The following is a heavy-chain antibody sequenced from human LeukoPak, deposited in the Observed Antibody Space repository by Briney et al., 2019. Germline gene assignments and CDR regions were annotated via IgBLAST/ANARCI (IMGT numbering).Heavy chain of an antibody. V-gene: IGHV6-1*01. J-gene: IGHJ4*02. Sequence: SQTLSLTCAISGDSVSSSSSAWSWIRQSPSRGLEWLGRTYYRSKWNHDYAGSVKSRITINPDTSKNEFSLQLNSVTPEDTAVYYCARNLRPDFDYWGQGTLVTVSS. CDR1: GDSVSSSSSA. CDR3: ARNLRPDFDY. CDR2: TYYRSKWNH.